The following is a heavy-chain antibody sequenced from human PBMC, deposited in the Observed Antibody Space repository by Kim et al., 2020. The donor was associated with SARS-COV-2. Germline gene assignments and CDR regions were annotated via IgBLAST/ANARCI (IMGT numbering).Heavy chain of an antibody. CDR1: GYTFTGYY. CDR2: INPNSGGT. Sequence: ASVKVSCKASGYTFTGYYMHWVRQAPGQGLEWMGRINPNSGGTNYAQKFQGRVTMTRDTSISTAYMELSRLRSDDTAVYYCARASQKRYSSGWYTKWTFDYWGQGTLVTVSS. V-gene: IGHV1-2*06. D-gene: IGHD6-19*01. CDR3: ARASQKRYSSGWYTKWTFDY. J-gene: IGHJ4*02.